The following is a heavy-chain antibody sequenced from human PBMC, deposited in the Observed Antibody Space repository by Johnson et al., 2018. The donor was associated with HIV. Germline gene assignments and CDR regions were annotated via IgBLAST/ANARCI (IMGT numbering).Heavy chain of an antibody. J-gene: IGHJ3*02. D-gene: IGHD6-13*01. CDR2: IWYDGSNK. CDR1: GFTFSSYG. V-gene: IGHV3-33*01. Sequence: QMLLVESGGGVVQPGRSLRLSCAASGFTFSSYGMHWVRQAPGKGLEWVAVIWYDGSNKYYADSVKGRFTISRDNSKNTLYLQMNSLRAEDTAVYYCARVGQQSNAFDIWGQGTMVTVSS. CDR3: ARVGQQSNAFDI.